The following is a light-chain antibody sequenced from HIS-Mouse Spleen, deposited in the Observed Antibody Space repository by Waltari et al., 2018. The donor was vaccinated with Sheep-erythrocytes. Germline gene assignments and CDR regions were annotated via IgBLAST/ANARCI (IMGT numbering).Light chain of an antibody. CDR1: SSDVGSYNL. J-gene: IGLJ3*02. Sequence: QSALTQPASVSGSPGQSITISCTGTSSDVGSYNLVSWDQQHPGKAPKLMIYEGSKRPSGVSNRFSGSKSGNTASLTSSGLQAEDEADYYCCSYAGSSTPWVFGGGTKLTVL. CDR3: CSYAGSSTPWV. V-gene: IGLV2-23*01. CDR2: EGS.